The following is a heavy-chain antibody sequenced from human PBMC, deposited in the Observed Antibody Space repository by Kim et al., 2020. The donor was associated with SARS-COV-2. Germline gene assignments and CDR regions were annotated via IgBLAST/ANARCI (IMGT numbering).Heavy chain of an antibody. V-gene: IGHV4-31*02. CDR3: ARVYQYYYYGMDV. D-gene: IGHD2-2*01. Sequence: YNPSLKSRVTISVDTSKNQFSLKLSSVTAADTAVYYCARVYQYYYYGMDVWGQGTTVTVSS. J-gene: IGHJ6*02.